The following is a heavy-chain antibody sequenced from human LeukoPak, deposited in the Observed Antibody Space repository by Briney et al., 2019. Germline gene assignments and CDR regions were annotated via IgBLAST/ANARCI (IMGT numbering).Heavy chain of an antibody. CDR3: AKPSGSHPNYYFDS. CDR2: ISGGGENT. CDR1: GFTFTSYA. D-gene: IGHD1-26*01. Sequence: GGSLRLSCGASGFTFTSYAMSWIRQAPGKGLEWVSAISGGGENTYYGDSVKGRFTISRGNSKDTLYLQMHSLRAEDTAVYYCAKPSGSHPNYYFDSWGQGTLVTVSS. J-gene: IGHJ4*02. V-gene: IGHV3-23*01.